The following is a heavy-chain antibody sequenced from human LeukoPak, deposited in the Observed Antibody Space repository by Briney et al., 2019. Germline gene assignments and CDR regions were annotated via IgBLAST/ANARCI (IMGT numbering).Heavy chain of an antibody. V-gene: IGHV1-69*06. CDR3: ARGSELWSPHYFDY. CDR1: GGTFSSYA. J-gene: IGHJ4*02. D-gene: IGHD5-18*01. CDR2: IIPIFGTA. Sequence: GASVKVSCKASGGTFSSYAISWVRQAPGQGLGWMGGIIPIFGTANYAQKFQGRVTITADKSTSTAYMELSSLRSEDTAVYYCARGSELWSPHYFDYWGQGTLVTVSS.